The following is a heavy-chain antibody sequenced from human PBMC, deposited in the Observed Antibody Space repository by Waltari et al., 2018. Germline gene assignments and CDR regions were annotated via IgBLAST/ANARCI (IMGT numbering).Heavy chain of an antibody. J-gene: IGHJ4*02. D-gene: IGHD1-1*01. CDR1: GFLFGGFA. CDR2: IKSKANNYAT. CDR3: TSDTSRWDDYYSDY. Sequence: EVQLVESGGGLVHARGSLKLTCRTSGFLFGGFAVHRVRQAAGKGLEWVGRIKSKANNYATMYGTSVKGRFTISRDDSTNTAYLQMNSLKSDYTAVYYCTSDTSRWDDYYSDYWGQGTLVTVSS. V-gene: IGHV3-73*01.